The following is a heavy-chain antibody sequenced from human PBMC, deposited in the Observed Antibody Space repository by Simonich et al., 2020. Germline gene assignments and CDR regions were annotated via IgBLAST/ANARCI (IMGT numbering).Heavy chain of an antibody. V-gene: IGHV1-2*02. Sequence: VQMVQYGAEVKKPGDSVNVSCKASGYTFTGFYMHWVRQAPGQRLEWMEWIKQTSGGPKYAKEFQGRVTITRDTAISTTYMELSRLRSDDTAVYYCARGALTGDYYYMDVWGKGTTVTVSS. D-gene: IGHD7-27*01. J-gene: IGHJ6*03. CDR1: GYTFTGFY. CDR2: IKQTSGGP. CDR3: ARGALTGDYYYMDV.